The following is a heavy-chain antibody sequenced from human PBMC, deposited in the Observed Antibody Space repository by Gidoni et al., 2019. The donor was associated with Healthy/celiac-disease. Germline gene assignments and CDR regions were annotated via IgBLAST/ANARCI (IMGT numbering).Heavy chain of an antibody. D-gene: IGHD2-2*01. J-gene: IGHJ4*02. Sequence: QVQLQESGPGRVKPSETLSLTCAVSGYSIGSGYYSGRIRQPPGKGLEWIGSIYHSGSTYYNPSLKSRVTISVDTSKNQFSLKLSSVTAADTAVYYCASGVLSGFFDYWGQGTLVTVSS. CDR1: GYSIGSGYY. V-gene: IGHV4-38-2*01. CDR3: ASGVLSGFFDY. CDR2: IYHSGST.